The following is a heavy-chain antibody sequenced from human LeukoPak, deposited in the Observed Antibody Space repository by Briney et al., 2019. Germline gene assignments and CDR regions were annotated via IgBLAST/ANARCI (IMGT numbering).Heavy chain of an antibody. D-gene: IGHD3-3*01. J-gene: IGHJ5*02. CDR2: IYYSGST. V-gene: IGHV4-59*12. CDR1: GGSISSYY. CDR3: ARENDFWSGYSKYNWFDP. Sequence: SETLSLTCTVSGGSISSYYWSWIRQPPGKGLEWIGYIYYSGSTNYNPSLKSRVTISVDTSKSQFSLKLSSVTAADTAVYYCARENDFWSGYSKYNWFDPWGQGTLVTVSS.